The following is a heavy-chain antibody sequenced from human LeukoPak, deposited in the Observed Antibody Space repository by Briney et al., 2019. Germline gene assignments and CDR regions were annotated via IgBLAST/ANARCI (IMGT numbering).Heavy chain of an antibody. CDR1: GGSISSSSYS. CDR3: ASRYSYGYRFDWFDP. D-gene: IGHD5-18*01. V-gene: IGHV4-39*07. Sequence: SETLSLTCTVSGGSISSSSYSWGWIRQPPGKGLEWIGSIYYSGSTYYNPSLKSRVTISVDTSKNQFSLKLSSVTAADTAVYYCASRYSYGYRFDWFDPWGQGTLVTVSS. J-gene: IGHJ5*02. CDR2: IYYSGST.